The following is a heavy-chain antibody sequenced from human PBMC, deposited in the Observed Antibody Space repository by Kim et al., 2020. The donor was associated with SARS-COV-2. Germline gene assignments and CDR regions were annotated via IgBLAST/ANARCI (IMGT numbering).Heavy chain of an antibody. V-gene: IGHV4-59*01. CDR3: ARVDYGGNSNWFDP. J-gene: IGHJ5*02. Sequence: NPSLKSRVTISVDTSKNQFSLKLSSVTAADTAVYYCARVDYGGNSNWFDPWGQGTLVTVSS. D-gene: IGHD4-17*01.